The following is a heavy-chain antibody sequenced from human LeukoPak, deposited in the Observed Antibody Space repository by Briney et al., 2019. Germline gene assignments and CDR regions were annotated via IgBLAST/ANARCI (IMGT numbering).Heavy chain of an antibody. CDR3: ARADWDTAMIDY. Sequence: GGSLRLSCAASGFAFSSYSMNWVRQAPGKGLEWVSSISSSSSYIYYADSVKGRFTISRDNAKNSLYLQMNSLRAEDTAVYYCARADWDTAMIDYWGQGTLVTVSS. CDR2: ISSSSSYI. J-gene: IGHJ4*02. D-gene: IGHD5-18*01. CDR1: GFAFSSYS. V-gene: IGHV3-21*01.